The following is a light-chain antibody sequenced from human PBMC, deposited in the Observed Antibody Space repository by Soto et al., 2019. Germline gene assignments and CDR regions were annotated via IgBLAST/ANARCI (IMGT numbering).Light chain of an antibody. CDR1: QGISNY. V-gene: IGKV1-27*01. Sequence: DIQMTQSPSSLSASVGDRVTITCRARQGISNYLAWYQQKPGKVPKLLIYAASALQSGVPSRFSGSGSGTDFNLNISSLQPEDVATYYCHKYNSAPRTFGQGTKVEIK. CDR3: HKYNSAPRT. J-gene: IGKJ1*01. CDR2: AAS.